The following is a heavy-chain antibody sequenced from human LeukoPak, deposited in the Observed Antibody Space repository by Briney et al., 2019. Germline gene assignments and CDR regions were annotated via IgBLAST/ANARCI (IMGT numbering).Heavy chain of an antibody. CDR3: ARVRPPYISGTTRGVSRYFDY. Sequence: ASVKVSCKASGYTFTSYYMHWVRQAPGQGLEWMGIINPSGGYTNSAQKFQGRVTMTRDTSTSTVYMELSRLRYEDTAVYYCARVRPPYISGTTRGVSRYFDYWGQGTLVTVSS. CDR1: GYTFTSYY. J-gene: IGHJ4*02. V-gene: IGHV1-46*01. CDR2: INPSGGYT. D-gene: IGHD1-20*01.